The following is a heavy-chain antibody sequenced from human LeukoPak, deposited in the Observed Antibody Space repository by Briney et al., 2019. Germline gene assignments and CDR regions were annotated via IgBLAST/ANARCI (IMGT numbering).Heavy chain of an antibody. V-gene: IGHV3-23*01. Sequence: GGSLRLSCAASGFTFSSYAMSWVRQAPGKGLEWVSAISGSGGSTYYADSVKGRFTISRDNSKNTLYLQMNSLRAEVTAVYYCANNDFWSGYSFDYWGQGTLVTVSS. CDR1: GFTFSSYA. D-gene: IGHD3-3*01. J-gene: IGHJ4*02. CDR3: ANNDFWSGYSFDY. CDR2: ISGSGGST.